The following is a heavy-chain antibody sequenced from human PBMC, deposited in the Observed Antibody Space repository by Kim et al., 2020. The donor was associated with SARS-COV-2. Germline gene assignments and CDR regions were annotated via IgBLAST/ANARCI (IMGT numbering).Heavy chain of an antibody. Sequence: GGSLRLSCTASGFTFGSAYMHWVRQAPGKGPEWVALVSADESNKNYVDSVKGRFTVSRDNSQNTLFLQIDSLRPEDTAMYYCAREGHSSGRAGTFDYWGQRTLVTVSS. V-gene: IGHV3-30*03. J-gene: IGHJ4*02. CDR3: AREGHSSGRAGTFDY. CDR2: VSADESNK. CDR1: GFTFGSAY. D-gene: IGHD6-19*01.